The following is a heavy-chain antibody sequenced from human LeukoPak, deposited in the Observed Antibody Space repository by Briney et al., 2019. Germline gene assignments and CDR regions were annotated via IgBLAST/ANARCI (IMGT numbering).Heavy chain of an antibody. V-gene: IGHV4-59*08. CDR1: GGSISTYY. J-gene: IGHJ5*02. CDR2: IYYSGYT. Sequence: SETLSLTCTVSGGSISTYYWSWFRQPPGKGLEGIGYIYYSGYTNYIPSLKSRVTISLDTSKNQFSLSLSSVPAADTAVYYCARVSIVVVPAATRHWFDPWGQGTLVTVSS. CDR3: ARVSIVVVPAATRHWFDP. D-gene: IGHD2-2*01.